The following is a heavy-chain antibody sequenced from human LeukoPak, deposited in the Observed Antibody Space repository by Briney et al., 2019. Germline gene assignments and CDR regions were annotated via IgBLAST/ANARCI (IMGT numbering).Heavy chain of an antibody. CDR1: GYAFTSYG. Sequence: ASVKVSCKASGYAFTSYGISWVRQAPGQGLEWMGWISAYNGNTNYAQKLQGRVTTTTDTSTSTAYMELRSLRSDDTAVYYCARGPGVVPSQPYNWFDPWGQGTLVTVSS. V-gene: IGHV1-18*01. CDR2: ISAYNGNT. D-gene: IGHD2-2*01. CDR3: ARGPGVVPSQPYNWFDP. J-gene: IGHJ5*02.